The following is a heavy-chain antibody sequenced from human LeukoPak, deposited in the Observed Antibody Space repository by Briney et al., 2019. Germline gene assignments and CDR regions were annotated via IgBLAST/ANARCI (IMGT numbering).Heavy chain of an antibody. CDR3: AKDIGDSIGYNYFDS. D-gene: IGHD3-22*01. Sequence: PGGSLRLSCAASGFTFDDYTMHWVRRAPGKGLEWVSVISWHGSTTKYADSVRGRFTISRDNRKNSLSLQMNSLRPKDTALYYCAKDIGDSIGYNYFDSWGQEPWSPSPQ. CDR1: GFTFDDYT. J-gene: IGHJ4*01. V-gene: IGHV3-43*01. CDR2: ISWHGSTT.